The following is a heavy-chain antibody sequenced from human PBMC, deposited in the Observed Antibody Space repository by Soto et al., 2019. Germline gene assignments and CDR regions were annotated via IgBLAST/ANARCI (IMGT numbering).Heavy chain of an antibody. CDR3: ARGWRGYTYGFDY. J-gene: IGHJ4*02. CDR2: IHYSGSTYYSGST. V-gene: IGHV4-31*02. Sequence: SEALSLTCTVSGGSISSGANYWSWIRHHPGKGLEWIGYIHYSGSTYYSGSTSYNPSLKGRVTISLDTSKNQFSLKLSSVTAADTAVYYCARGWRGYTYGFDYWGQGTLVTVSS. D-gene: IGHD5-18*01. CDR1: GGSISSGANY.